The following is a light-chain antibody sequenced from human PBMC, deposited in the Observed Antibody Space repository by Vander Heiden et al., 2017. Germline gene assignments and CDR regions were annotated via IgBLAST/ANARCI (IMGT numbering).Light chain of an antibody. Sequence: SYVLTQPPSLSVVPGRPASIPCGGNNIGSKSVHWYQQKPGQAPVVVVYKDSGRPSGIPERLSGSNAGNTATLTISRVEAGDEADYYCQVWDSSTDHWVFGGGTKLTVL. J-gene: IGLJ3*02. V-gene: IGLV3-21*02. CDR2: KDS. CDR3: QVWDSSTDHWV. CDR1: NIGSKS.